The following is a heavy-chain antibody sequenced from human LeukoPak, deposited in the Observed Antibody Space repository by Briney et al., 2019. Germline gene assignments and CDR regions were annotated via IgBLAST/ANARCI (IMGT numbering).Heavy chain of an antibody. J-gene: IGHJ4*02. V-gene: IGHV1-3*01. Sequence: ASVKVSCKASGYTFTSYAMHWVRQAPGQRLEWMGWINAGNGNTKYSQKFQGRVTITRDTSASTAYMELSSLRSEDTAVYYCARPRGDNWNHHYYFDYWGQGTLVTVSS. D-gene: IGHD1-14*01. CDR2: INAGNGNT. CDR3: ARPRGDNWNHHYYFDY. CDR1: GYTFTSYA.